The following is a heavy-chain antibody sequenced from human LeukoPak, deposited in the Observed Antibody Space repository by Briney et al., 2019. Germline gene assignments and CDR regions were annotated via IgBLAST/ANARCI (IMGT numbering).Heavy chain of an antibody. V-gene: IGHV3-49*04. CDR2: IRNEAFGGTI. Sequence: GGSLRLSCTASEFTFGDYALSWVRQAPGKGLEWVGLIRNEAFGGTIEYAVTVEGRFSISRDNSKSIVYLQMNSLQTEDTAVYYCTRGGIVATIGYGMDVWGQGTTVTVFS. J-gene: IGHJ6*02. D-gene: IGHD5-12*01. CDR1: EFTFGDYA. CDR3: TRGGIVATIGYGMDV.